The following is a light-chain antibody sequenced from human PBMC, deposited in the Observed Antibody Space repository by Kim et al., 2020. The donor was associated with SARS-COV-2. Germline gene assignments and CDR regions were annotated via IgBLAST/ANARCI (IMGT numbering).Light chain of an antibody. CDR3: QFWARATV. J-gene: IGLJ2*01. V-gene: IGLV3-9*01. Sequence: SYELTQPPSMSVALGQTATITCCGDNIENENVHLYQQKPVPAPVLVIYSDINRPPGFPERFSCSNSGNAATLTLSIAQAGAEADDFCQFWARATVLGGG. CDR1: NIENEN. CDR2: SDI.